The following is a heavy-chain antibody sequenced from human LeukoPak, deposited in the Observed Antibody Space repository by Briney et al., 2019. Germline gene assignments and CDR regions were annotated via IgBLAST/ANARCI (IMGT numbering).Heavy chain of an antibody. Sequence: PGGSLRLSCAASGFTFYDYAMHWVRQAPGKGLEWVSGISWNSGSIGYADSVKGRFTISRDNSKNTLYLQMNSLRAEDTAVYYCAREAYYYDSSGYYDYWGQGTLVTVSS. CDR1: GFTFYDYA. CDR3: AREAYYYDSSGYYDY. CDR2: ISWNSGSI. D-gene: IGHD3-22*01. J-gene: IGHJ4*02. V-gene: IGHV3-9*01.